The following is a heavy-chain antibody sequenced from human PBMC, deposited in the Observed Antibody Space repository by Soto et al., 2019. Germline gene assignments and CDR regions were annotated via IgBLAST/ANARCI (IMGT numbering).Heavy chain of an antibody. D-gene: IGHD7-27*01. CDR3: AREGGDDAFDI. V-gene: IGHV3-30-3*01. CDR1: GFTFSSYA. Sequence: QVQLVESGGGVVQPGRSLRLSCAASGFTFSSYAMHWVRQAPGKGLEWVAVISYDGSNKYYADSVKGRFTISRDNSKNTLYRQMNSLRAEDTAVYSCAREGGDDAFDIWGQGTMVTVSS. J-gene: IGHJ3*02. CDR2: ISYDGSNK.